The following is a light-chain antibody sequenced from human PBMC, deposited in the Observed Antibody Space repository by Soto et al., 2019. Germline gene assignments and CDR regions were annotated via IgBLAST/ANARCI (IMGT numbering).Light chain of an antibody. V-gene: IGLV2-14*03. J-gene: IGLJ1*01. CDR3: SSYTTSSTRV. CDR2: EVI. CDR1: SSDVGAYDF. Sequence: QSVLTKRASVARSPGHASTLSCTGTSSDVGAYDFVSWYQQHPDKAPKLMIYEVIYRPSGVSNRFSGSKSVNTATLTISGLQAEDEGDYYCSSYTTSSTRVFGTGTKVTV.